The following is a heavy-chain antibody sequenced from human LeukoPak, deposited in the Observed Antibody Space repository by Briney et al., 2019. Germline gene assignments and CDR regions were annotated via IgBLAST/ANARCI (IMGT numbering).Heavy chain of an antibody. V-gene: IGHV3-30*02. CDR3: LYGGYFQH. CDR1: GFTFSSYE. D-gene: IGHD3-16*01. J-gene: IGHJ1*01. CDR2: IRYDGSNK. Sequence: GGSLRLSCAASGFTFSSYEMNWVRQAPGKGLEWVTFIRYDGSNKYYADSVKGRFTISRDNSKNTLYLQMNSLRAEDTAAYFCLYGGYFQHWGQGTLVTVSS.